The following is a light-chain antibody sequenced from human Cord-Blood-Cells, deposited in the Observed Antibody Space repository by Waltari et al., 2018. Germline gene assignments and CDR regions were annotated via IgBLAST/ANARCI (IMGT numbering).Light chain of an antibody. CDR3: CSYAGSSTWV. V-gene: IGLV2-23*01. CDR1: SSAVGSYNL. CDR2: EGS. Sequence: QSALTQPASVSGSPRQPITISSTGTSSAVGSYNLVSWYQQHPGKAPKLMIYEGSKRPSGVSNRFSGSKSGNTASLTISGLQAEDEADYYCCSYAGSSTWVFGGGTKLTVL. J-gene: IGLJ3*02.